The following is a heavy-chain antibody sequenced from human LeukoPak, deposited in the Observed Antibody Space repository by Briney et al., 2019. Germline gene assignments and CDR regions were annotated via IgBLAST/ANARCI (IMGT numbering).Heavy chain of an antibody. V-gene: IGHV3-23*01. J-gene: IGHJ4*02. CDR1: GLTFSNYA. CDR2: IDQSGGYI. D-gene: IGHD2-15*01. Sequence: PGGSLRLSCTASGLTFSNYAMSWVRQAPAKGLEWVAGIDQSGGYIHYADSVKGRFTISRDNSKNTLYLQMNSLRAEDTALYYCARQYCSGGDCYFFDWGQGTLVTVSS. CDR3: ARQYCSGGDCYFFD.